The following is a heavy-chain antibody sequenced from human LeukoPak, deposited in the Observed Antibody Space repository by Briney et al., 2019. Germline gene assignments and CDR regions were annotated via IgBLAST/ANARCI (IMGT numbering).Heavy chain of an antibody. CDR2: IKSKTDGGTT. V-gene: IGHV3-15*01. Sequence: GSLRLSCAASGFTFSSYSMNWVRQAPGKGLEWVGRIKSKTDGGTTDYAAPVKGRFTTSRDDSKNTLYLQMNSLKTEDTAVYYCTTATPFPSGWVPRAFDYWGQGTLVTVSS. D-gene: IGHD6-19*01. CDR1: GFTFSSYS. J-gene: IGHJ4*02. CDR3: TTATPFPSGWVPRAFDY.